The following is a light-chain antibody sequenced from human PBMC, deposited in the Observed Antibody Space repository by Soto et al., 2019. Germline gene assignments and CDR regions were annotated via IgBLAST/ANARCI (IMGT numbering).Light chain of an antibody. CDR1: QSVLHSSNNENS. CDR2: RAS. J-gene: IGKJ5*01. Sequence: DVVMTQSPDSLAVSLGERATINCKSSQSVLHSSNNENSLAWYQQKAGQRPKLLIYRASTRESGVPDRISGSGSGTDFTLTISSLQAEDVAVYYCQQYYTAIAFGQGTRLEIQ. V-gene: IGKV4-1*01. CDR3: QQYYTAIA.